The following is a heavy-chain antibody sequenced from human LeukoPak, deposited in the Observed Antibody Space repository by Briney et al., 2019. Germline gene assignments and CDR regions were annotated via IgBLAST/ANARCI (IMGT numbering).Heavy chain of an antibody. Sequence: GGSLRLSCAASGFTFSSYEMNWVRQAPGKGLEWVGRIKSKTHGGTTDYAAPVKGRFTISRDDSRDTLYLQMNSLQTKDTAVYYCTTSITPGIDYWGQGTLVTVSS. V-gene: IGHV3-15*01. CDR2: IKSKTHGGTT. J-gene: IGHJ4*02. CDR1: GFTFSSYE. D-gene: IGHD1-14*01. CDR3: TTSITPGIDY.